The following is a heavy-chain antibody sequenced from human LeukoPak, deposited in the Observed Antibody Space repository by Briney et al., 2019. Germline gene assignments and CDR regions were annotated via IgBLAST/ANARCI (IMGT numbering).Heavy chain of an antibody. CDR1: EFIFSSYW. Sequence: PGGSLRLSCAASEFIFSSYWMSWVRQAPGKGLEWVANIKQDGSEKYYVDSVKGRFTISRDNAKNSLYLQMNSLRAEDTAVYYCAREGSGYYTDYWGQGTLATVSS. V-gene: IGHV3-7*05. D-gene: IGHD3-22*01. CDR3: AREGSGYYTDY. CDR2: IKQDGSEK. J-gene: IGHJ4*02.